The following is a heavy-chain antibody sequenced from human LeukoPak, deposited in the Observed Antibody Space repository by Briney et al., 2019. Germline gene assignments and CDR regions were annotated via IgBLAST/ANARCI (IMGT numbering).Heavy chain of an antibody. CDR3: ARGVVPAASLTWFDP. V-gene: IGHV1-69*05. J-gene: IGHJ5*02. CDR1: GGTFSSYA. Sequence: RASVKVSCKASGGTFSSYAISWVRQAPGQGLEWMGGIIPIFGTANYAQKFQGRVTINTDESTSTAYMELSSLRSEDTAVYYCARGVVPAASLTWFDPWGQGTLVTVSS. CDR2: IIPIFGTA. D-gene: IGHD2-2*01.